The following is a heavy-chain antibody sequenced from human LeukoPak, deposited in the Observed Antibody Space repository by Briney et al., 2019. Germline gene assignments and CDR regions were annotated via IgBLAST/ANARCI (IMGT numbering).Heavy chain of an antibody. CDR2: ISGSSYYI. CDR1: GFTFSSYS. CDR3: AKTDCSSIGCKRLHY. V-gene: IGHV3-21*04. D-gene: IGHD4-11*01. Sequence: GGSLRLSCAASGFTFSSYSMNWVRQAPGKGLEWVSSISGSSYYIYYADSVKGRFTISRDNSKNTVFLQMNSLRAEDTALFFCAKTDCSSIGCKRLHYWGPGTLVTVSS. J-gene: IGHJ4*02.